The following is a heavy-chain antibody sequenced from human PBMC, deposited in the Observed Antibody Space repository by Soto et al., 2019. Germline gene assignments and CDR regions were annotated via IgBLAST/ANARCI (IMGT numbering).Heavy chain of an antibody. CDR3: ASAFRGMGIAVAGTRYAFDI. D-gene: IGHD6-19*01. CDR1: GYSFTSYW. V-gene: IGHV5-51*01. Sequence: GESLKISCKGSGYSFTSYWIGWVRQMPGKGLEWMGIIYPGDSDTRYSPSFQGQVTISADKSISTAYLQWSSLKASDSAMYYCASAFRGMGIAVAGTRYAFDIWGQGTMVTVSS. J-gene: IGHJ3*02. CDR2: IYPGDSDT.